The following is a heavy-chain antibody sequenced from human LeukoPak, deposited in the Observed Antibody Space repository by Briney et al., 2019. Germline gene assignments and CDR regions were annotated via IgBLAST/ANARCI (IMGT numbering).Heavy chain of an antibody. J-gene: IGHJ6*03. CDR3: AKSVFDSSGDPYMDV. Sequence: GGSLRLSCAASGFTFSSYGMHWVRQAPGKGLECVSAISGGGDFTKYADSVKGRFTISRDNSKSTLYLQMNSLRAEDTAVYYCAKSVFDSSGDPYMDVWGKGTTVTISS. V-gene: IGHV3-23*01. D-gene: IGHD3-22*01. CDR1: GFTFSSYG. CDR2: ISGGGDFT.